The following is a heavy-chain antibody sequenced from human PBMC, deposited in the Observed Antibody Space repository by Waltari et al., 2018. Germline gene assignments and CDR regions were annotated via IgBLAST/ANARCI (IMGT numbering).Heavy chain of an antibody. J-gene: IGHJ6*03. CDR3: ARSPIAVDYYYYMDV. Sequence: QVQLQQWGAGLLKPSETLSPTCAVYGGSFSGSYWSWIRQPPGKGLEWIGESNHSGITNYIPSLMSRVTISVDTSKNQFSRKLSSVTAADTAVYYCARSPIAVDYYYYMDVWGKGTTVTVSS. CDR1: GGSFSGSY. CDR2: SNHSGIT. V-gene: IGHV4-34*01. D-gene: IGHD6-19*01.